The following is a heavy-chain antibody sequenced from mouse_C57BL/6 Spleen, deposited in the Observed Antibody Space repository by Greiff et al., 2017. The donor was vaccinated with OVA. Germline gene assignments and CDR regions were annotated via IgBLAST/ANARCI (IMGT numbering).Heavy chain of an antibody. CDR2: IDPSDSYT. CDR3: ARRPVYYYAMDY. V-gene: IGHV1-50*01. CDR1: GYTFTSYW. Sequence: QVQLQQPGAELVKPGASVKLSCKASGYTFTSYWMQWVKQRPGQGLEWIGEIDPSDSYTNYNQKFKGQATLTVDTSSSTAYMQLSSLTSEDSAVYYCARRPVYYYAMDYWGQGTSVTVSS. J-gene: IGHJ4*01.